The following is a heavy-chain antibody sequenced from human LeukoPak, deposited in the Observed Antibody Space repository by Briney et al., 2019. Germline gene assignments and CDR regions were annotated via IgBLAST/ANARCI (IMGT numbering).Heavy chain of an antibody. CDR1: GYTFTSYG. Sequence: GASVKVSCKASGYTFTSYGISWVRQAPGQGLEWMGRINPNSGGTNYAQKFQGRVTMTRDTSISTAYMELSRLRSDDTAVYYCARAVAAVAADYWGQGTLVTVSS. D-gene: IGHD6-19*01. CDR3: ARAVAAVAADY. J-gene: IGHJ4*02. V-gene: IGHV1-2*06. CDR2: INPNSGGT.